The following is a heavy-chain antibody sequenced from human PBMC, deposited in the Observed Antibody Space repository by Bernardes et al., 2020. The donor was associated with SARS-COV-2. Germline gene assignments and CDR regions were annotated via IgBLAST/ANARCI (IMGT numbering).Heavy chain of an antibody. V-gene: IGHV4-59*01. CDR1: GGSISSYY. Sequence: TLSLTCTVSGGSISSYYWIWIRQPPRKGLQWFVYIYYSGSTNYNPSLKSRVTITVNTSTNQFSLKLSSVTAAYTAEYYCSRDGYGDYSFDYWGQGTLVTVSS. CDR2: IYYSGST. J-gene: IGHJ4*02. D-gene: IGHD4-17*01. CDR3: SRDGYGDYSFDY.